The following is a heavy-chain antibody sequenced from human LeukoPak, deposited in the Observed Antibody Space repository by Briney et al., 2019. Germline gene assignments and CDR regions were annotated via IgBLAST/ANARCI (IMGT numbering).Heavy chain of an antibody. V-gene: IGHV4-4*02. CDR3: ARSRGYSGYDLKN. Sequence: NPSETLSLTCAVSGGSISSSNWWSWVRQPPGKGLEWIGEIYHSGSTYYNPSLKSRVTISVDTSENQFSLNLSSVTAADTAVYYCARSRGYSGYDLKNWGQGTLVTVSS. J-gene: IGHJ4*02. D-gene: IGHD5-12*01. CDR2: IYHSGST. CDR1: GGSISSSNW.